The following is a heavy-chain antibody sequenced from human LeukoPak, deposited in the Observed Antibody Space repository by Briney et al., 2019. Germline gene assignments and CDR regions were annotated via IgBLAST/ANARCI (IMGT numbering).Heavy chain of an antibody. J-gene: IGHJ4*02. CDR2: ISGSGGST. V-gene: IGHV3-23*01. D-gene: IGHD4-17*01. Sequence: GGSLRLSCAASGFTFSSYAMSWVRQAPGKGLEGVSAISGSGGSTFYADSVKGRFTISRDNSKNTLYLQMNRLRAEDTAVHYCAKVADYGDYVDYWGQGTLVTVSS. CDR1: GFTFSSYA. CDR3: AKVADYGDYVDY.